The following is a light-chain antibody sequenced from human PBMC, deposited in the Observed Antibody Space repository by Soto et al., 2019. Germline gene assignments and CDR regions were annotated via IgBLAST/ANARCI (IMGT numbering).Light chain of an antibody. Sequence: QSALTQPASVSGSPGQSITISCTGTSSDVGAFNYVSWFQQHPGKAPKVIIYEVSDRPSGVSSRFSGSKSANKASLTISGLQAEDEAYYYCSSYTGRGWGWVFGGGTKLPVL. CDR3: SSYTGRGWGWV. CDR2: EVS. CDR1: SSDVGAFNY. V-gene: IGLV2-14*01. J-gene: IGLJ2*01.